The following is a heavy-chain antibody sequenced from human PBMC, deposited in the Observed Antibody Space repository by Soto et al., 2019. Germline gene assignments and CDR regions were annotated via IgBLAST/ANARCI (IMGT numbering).Heavy chain of an antibody. CDR3: ARGNSSSYGMDV. Sequence: ASVKVSCKASGGTFSSYAISWVRQAPGQGLEWMGGIIPIFGTANYAQKFQGRVTITADESTSTAYMELSSLRSEDTAVYYCARGNSSSYGMDVWGQGTTVTVS. V-gene: IGHV1-69*13. D-gene: IGHD6-6*01. CDR2: IIPIFGTA. CDR1: GGTFSSYA. J-gene: IGHJ6*02.